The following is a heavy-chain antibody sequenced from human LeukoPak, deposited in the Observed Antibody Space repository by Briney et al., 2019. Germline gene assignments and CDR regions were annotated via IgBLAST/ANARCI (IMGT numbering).Heavy chain of an antibody. CDR1: GYSISSGYY. J-gene: IGHJ4*02. CDR3: ARVGRSGWYLDY. CDR2: IYHSGST. Sequence: PSETLSLTCTVSGYSISSGYYWGWIRQPPGKGLEWIGSIYHSGSTYYNPSLKSRVTISVDTSKNQFSLKLSSVTAADTAVYYCARVGRSGWYLDYWGQGTLVTVSS. V-gene: IGHV4-38-2*02. D-gene: IGHD6-19*01.